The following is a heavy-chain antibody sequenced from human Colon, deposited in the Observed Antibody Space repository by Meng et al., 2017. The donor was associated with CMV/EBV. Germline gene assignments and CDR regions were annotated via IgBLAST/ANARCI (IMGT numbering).Heavy chain of an antibody. D-gene: IGHD1-26*01. V-gene: IGHV1-2*02. CDR2: INSNSGAT. CDR3: ARDPSGSRVPFDY. CDR1: GYTFSDYH. Sequence: VQLGQSGAEVKKPGASVKVSCKTSGYTFSDYHIHWVRQAPGQGLEWMGWINSNSGATDYAQKFQGRFTVTRDTSITTVYMELSSLRSDDTAVYYCARDPSGSRVPFDYWGQGSLVTVSS. J-gene: IGHJ4*02.